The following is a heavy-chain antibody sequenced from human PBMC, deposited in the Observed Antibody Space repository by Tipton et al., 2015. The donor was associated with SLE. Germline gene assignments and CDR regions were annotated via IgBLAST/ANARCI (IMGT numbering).Heavy chain of an antibody. J-gene: IGHJ4*02. D-gene: IGHD3-3*01. CDR1: GDSITSGDYH. V-gene: IGHV4-61*02. CDR2: IYSYGDT. Sequence: TLSLTCTVSGDSITSGDYHWTWIRQPAGQGLEWIGRIYSYGDTHYSTSLKSRVSTSADTSRNEFSLRLNSVTAADTAVYYCARGGLTLFGMVTSDYWGQGTLVTVSS. CDR3: ARGGLTLFGMVTSDY.